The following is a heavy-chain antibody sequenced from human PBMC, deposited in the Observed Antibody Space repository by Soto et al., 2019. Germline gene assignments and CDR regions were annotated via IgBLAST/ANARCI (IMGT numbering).Heavy chain of an antibody. D-gene: IGHD2-15*01. V-gene: IGHV3-23*01. J-gene: IGHJ4*02. CDR2: ISGSGGST. CDR3: ASDPAPTVVVVAATTGR. CDR1: GFTFSSYA. Sequence: GGSLRLSCAASGFTFSSYAMSWVRQAPGKGLEWVSAISGSGGSTYYADSVKGRFTISRDNSKNTLYLQMNSLRAEDTAVYYRASDPAPTVVVVAATTGRWGQGTLVTSPQ.